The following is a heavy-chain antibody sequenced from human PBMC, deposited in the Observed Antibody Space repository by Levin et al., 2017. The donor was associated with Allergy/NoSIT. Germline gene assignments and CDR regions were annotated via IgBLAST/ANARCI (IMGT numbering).Heavy chain of an antibody. CDR2: IRSDTTTI. CDR1: GFGFSTYT. Sequence: PGGSLRLSCAASGFGFSTYTMSWVRQAPGKGLEWVSSIRSDTTTIYYADSVRGRFTISRDNARHSLYLQINNLGAEDTAVYYCARGQGDSGISGALWGLYHYYYYMDVWGKGTTVTVSS. D-gene: IGHD3-10*01. CDR3: ARGQGDSGISGALWGLYHYYYYMDV. V-gene: IGHV3-48*01. J-gene: IGHJ6*03.